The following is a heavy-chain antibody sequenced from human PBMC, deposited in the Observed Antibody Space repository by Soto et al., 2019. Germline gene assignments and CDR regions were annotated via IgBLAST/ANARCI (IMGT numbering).Heavy chain of an antibody. CDR3: AREASGSGWWSQGSFES. J-gene: IGHJ5*01. CDR1: GFTVTSSY. V-gene: IGHV3-66*01. D-gene: IGHD6-19*01. Sequence: EVQLVESGGGLVQLGGSLRLSCAASGFTVTSSYISWVRQAPGKRLEWVSTIYSSGSTYYADSVRGRFIISRDISENTVDLQMNSLTVEDTAVYYCAREASGSGWWSQGSFESWGQGTLVTVSS. CDR2: IYSSGST.